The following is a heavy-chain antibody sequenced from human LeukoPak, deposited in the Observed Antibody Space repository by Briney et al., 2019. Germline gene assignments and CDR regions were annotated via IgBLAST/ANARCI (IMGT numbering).Heavy chain of an antibody. CDR3: ARERRGNWFDP. J-gene: IGHJ5*02. CDR2: INPNSGGT. V-gene: IGHV1-2*02. CDR1: GYTFTSYG. Sequence: ASVKVSCKASGYTFTSYGISWVRQAPGQGLEWMGWINPNSGGTNYAQKFQGRVTMTRDTSISTAYMELSRLRSDDTAVYYCARERRGNWFDPWGQGTLATVSS. D-gene: IGHD3-10*01.